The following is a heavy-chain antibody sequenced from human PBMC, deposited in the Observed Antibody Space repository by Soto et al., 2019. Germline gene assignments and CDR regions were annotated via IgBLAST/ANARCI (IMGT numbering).Heavy chain of an antibody. J-gene: IGHJ4*02. Sequence: SETMSLTCLVSGDSISPYYWTLIRQPPGKGLEWIGYIYYSGSPNYNPSLKSRVTISVDTSKNQFSLKLSSVTAADTAVYYCARRYGDCFDYWGQGTLVTVSS. V-gene: IGHV4-59*08. CDR2: IYYSGSP. CDR1: GDSISPYY. D-gene: IGHD4-17*01. CDR3: ARRYGDCFDY.